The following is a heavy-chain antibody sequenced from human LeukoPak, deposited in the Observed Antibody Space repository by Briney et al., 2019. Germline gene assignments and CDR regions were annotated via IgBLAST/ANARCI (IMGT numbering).Heavy chain of an antibody. Sequence: PGGSLRLSCAASGFTFSSYAMSWVRQAPGKGLEWVSGISGSGGSTYYADSVKGRFTISRDNSKNTLYLQMNSLRAEDTAVYYCAKDGPNVDTAMVNTDFDYWGQGTLVTVSS. D-gene: IGHD5-18*01. CDR2: ISGSGGST. J-gene: IGHJ4*02. CDR3: AKDGPNVDTAMVNTDFDY. CDR1: GFTFSSYA. V-gene: IGHV3-23*01.